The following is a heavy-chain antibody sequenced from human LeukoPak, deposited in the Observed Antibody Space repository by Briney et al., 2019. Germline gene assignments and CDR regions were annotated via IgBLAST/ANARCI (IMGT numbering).Heavy chain of an antibody. D-gene: IGHD3-22*01. CDR2: ISSSSGYI. CDR1: GFTFSSYS. Sequence: PGGSLRLSCAASGFTFSSYSMNWVRQAPGKGLEWVSSISSSSGYIYYADSVKGRFTISRDNAKNSLYLQMNRLRAEDTAVYYCARTPDSSGPPDIWGQGTMVTVSS. V-gene: IGHV3-21*01. CDR3: ARTPDSSGPPDI. J-gene: IGHJ3*02.